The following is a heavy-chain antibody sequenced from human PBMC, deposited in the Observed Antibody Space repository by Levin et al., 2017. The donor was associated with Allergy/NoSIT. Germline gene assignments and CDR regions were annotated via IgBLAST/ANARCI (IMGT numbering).Heavy chain of an antibody. CDR2: IDWDDDK. CDR3: ARTPAYSSSWYLVENWFDP. J-gene: IGHJ5*02. V-gene: IGHV2-70*01. D-gene: IGHD6-13*01. Sequence: SVSGPTLVKPTQTLTLTCTFSGFSLSTSGMCVSWIRQPPGKALEWLALIDWDDDKYYSTSLKTRLTISKDTSKNQVVLTMTNMDPVDTATYYCARTPAYSSSWYLVENWFDPWGQGTLVTVSS. CDR1: GFSLSTSGMC.